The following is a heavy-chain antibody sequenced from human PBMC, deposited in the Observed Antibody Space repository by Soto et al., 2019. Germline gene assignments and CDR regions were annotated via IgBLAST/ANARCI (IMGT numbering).Heavy chain of an antibody. CDR3: AREYSNGLTPNYYFDF. D-gene: IGHD6-19*01. V-gene: IGHV1-3*01. J-gene: IGHJ4*02. CDR1: GYSYTTYS. Sequence: QVHLVQSGAEVRNPGASVKVSCKTSGYSYTTYSIHWVRQAPGHRLEWMVWLNPGTGKPRYSEGCQGRLTIAGDTSAPTVFMELSSLTSEDTAVYYCAREYSNGLTPNYYFDFWGQGTLVTVSS. CDR2: LNPGTGKP.